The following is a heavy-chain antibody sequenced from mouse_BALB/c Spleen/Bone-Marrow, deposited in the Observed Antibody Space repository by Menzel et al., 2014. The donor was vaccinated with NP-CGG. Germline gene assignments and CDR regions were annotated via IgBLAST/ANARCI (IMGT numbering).Heavy chain of an antibody. CDR2: IDPSDSET. D-gene: IGHD1-2*01. Sequence: QVQLQQPGPQLVRPGASVKISCKASGYSFTSYWMHWVKQRPGQGLEWIGMIDPSDSETRLNQKFKDKATLTVDKSSSTAYMQLSSPTSEDSAVYYCARDGITTATYYCAMDYWGQGTSVTVSS. CDR3: ARDGITTATYYCAMDY. CDR1: GYSFTSYW. J-gene: IGHJ4*01. V-gene: IGHV1S127*01.